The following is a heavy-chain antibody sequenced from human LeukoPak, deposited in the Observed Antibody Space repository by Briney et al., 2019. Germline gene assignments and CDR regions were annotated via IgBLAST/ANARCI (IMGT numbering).Heavy chain of an antibody. J-gene: IGHJ4*02. V-gene: IGHV3-23*01. CDR2: ITSSGGST. Sequence: PGGSLRLSCAASGFTFSSYAMSWVRQAPGKGLEWVSVITSSGGSTDHADSVKGRFTISRDNSKNTLYLQMNSLRAEDTAVYYCAKDRDYSSGWVFDYWGQGTLVTVSS. CDR1: GFTFSSYA. CDR3: AKDRDYSSGWVFDY. D-gene: IGHD6-19*01.